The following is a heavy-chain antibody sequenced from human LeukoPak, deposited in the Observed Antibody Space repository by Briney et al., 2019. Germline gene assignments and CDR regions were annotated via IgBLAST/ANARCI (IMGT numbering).Heavy chain of an antibody. Sequence: PSETLSLTCTVSGGSISSGGYYWSWIRQPPGKGLEWIGYIYHSGSTYYNPSLKSRVTISVDRSKNQFSLRLSSVTAADTAVYYCATTPLRFLEWSDAFDMWGQGTMVTVSS. CDR3: ATTPLRFLEWSDAFDM. D-gene: IGHD3-3*01. J-gene: IGHJ3*02. CDR2: IYHSGST. CDR1: GGSISSGGYY. V-gene: IGHV4-30-2*01.